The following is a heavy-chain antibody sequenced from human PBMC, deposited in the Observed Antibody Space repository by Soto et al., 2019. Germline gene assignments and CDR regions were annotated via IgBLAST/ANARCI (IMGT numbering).Heavy chain of an antibody. V-gene: IGHV4-61*08. Sequence: NPSETLSLICTVSGGSVRSGDYYWSWIRQSPGKGREWIGNIYYRGGTSYDPSLKTRPTISTDTSKKQVSLRLSSVTAADTAVYYCARALGDYYDSGGYHHSYYFDYWGQGTLVTVSS. J-gene: IGHJ4*02. CDR1: GGSVRSGDYY. D-gene: IGHD3-22*01. CDR2: IYYRGGT. CDR3: ARALGDYYDSGGYHHSYYFDY.